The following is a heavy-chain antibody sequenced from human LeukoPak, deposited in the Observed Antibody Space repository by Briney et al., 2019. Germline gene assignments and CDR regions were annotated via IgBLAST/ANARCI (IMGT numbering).Heavy chain of an antibody. CDR2: IRYDGSNK. J-gene: IGHJ6*04. CDR1: GFTISSNY. Sequence: GSLRLSCAASGFTISSNYMNWVRQAPGKGLEGVAFIRYDGSNKYYADSVKGRFTISRDNSKNTLYLQMNSLRAEDTAVYYCAKQVYYGSGSYASLDVWGKGTTVTVSS. V-gene: IGHV3-30*02. CDR3: AKQVYYGSGSYASLDV. D-gene: IGHD3-10*01.